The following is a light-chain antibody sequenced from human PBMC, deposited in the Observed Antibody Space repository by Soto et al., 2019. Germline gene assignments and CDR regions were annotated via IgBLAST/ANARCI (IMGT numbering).Light chain of an antibody. CDR3: SSYTSSNTYV. J-gene: IGLJ1*01. V-gene: IGLV2-18*02. Sequence: QPALXQPPSVSGSPGHSVAISCTGTSSDVGSYNRVSWYQQPPGSAPKLMIYDVSNRPSGVPDRFSGSKSGNAASLTISGLQAEDEADYYCSSYTSSNTYVFGTVTKVT. CDR2: DVS. CDR1: SSDVGSYNR.